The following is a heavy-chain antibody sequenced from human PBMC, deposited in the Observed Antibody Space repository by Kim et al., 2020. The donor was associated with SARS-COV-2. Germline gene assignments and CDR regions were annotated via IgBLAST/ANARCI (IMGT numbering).Heavy chain of an antibody. J-gene: IGHJ4*02. CDR2: I. CDR3: ARGWLQNSFDY. V-gene: IGHV3-48*02. Sequence: IHYSDSANGIFIISRDNARNSVSMQMNNLRDEDTAVYYCARGWLQNSFDYWGQGTPVTVSS. D-gene: IGHD5-12*01.